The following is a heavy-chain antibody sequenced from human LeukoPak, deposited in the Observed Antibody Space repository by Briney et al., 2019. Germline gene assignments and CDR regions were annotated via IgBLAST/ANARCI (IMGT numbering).Heavy chain of an antibody. CDR3: ARDSRDGYNTFYISVYFDY. Sequence: ASVKVSCKTSGYTFTSYDINWVRQATGKGLEWMGWMNPNSGSTDYAQKFQGRVTMTRNTSITTAYMELSSLRSEDTAVYYCARDSRDGYNTFYISVYFDYWGQGTLVTVSS. J-gene: IGHJ4*02. V-gene: IGHV1-8*01. CDR1: GYTFTSYD. D-gene: IGHD5-24*01. CDR2: MNPNSGST.